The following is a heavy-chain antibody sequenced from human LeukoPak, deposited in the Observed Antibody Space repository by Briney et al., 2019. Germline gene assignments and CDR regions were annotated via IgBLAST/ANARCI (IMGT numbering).Heavy chain of an antibody. CDR2: INPSGGST. V-gene: IGHV1-46*03. CDR3: ASSVLRFLDRAFDI. J-gene: IGHJ3*02. D-gene: IGHD3-3*01. CDR1: GYTFTGYY. Sequence: ASVKVSCKASGYTFTGYYMHWVRQAPGQGLEWMGIINPSGGSTSYAQRFQGRVTMTRDTSTSTVYMELSSLRSEDTAVYYCASSVLRFLDRAFDIWGQGTMVTVSS.